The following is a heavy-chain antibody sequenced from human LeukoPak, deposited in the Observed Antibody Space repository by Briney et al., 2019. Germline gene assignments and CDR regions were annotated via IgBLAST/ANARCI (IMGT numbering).Heavy chain of an antibody. Sequence: GGSLRLSCAASGFTFSSYSMNWVRQAPGKGLECVSSISSSSSYIYYADSVKGRFTISRDNAKNSLYLQMNSLRAEDTAVYYCARAGRDGYNYGDYWGQGTLVTVSS. V-gene: IGHV3-21*01. D-gene: IGHD5-24*01. CDR1: GFTFSSYS. J-gene: IGHJ4*02. CDR3: ARAGRDGYNYGDY. CDR2: ISSSSSYI.